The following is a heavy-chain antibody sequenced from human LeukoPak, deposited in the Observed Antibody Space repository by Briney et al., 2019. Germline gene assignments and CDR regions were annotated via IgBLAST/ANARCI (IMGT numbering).Heavy chain of an antibody. D-gene: IGHD2-2*02. CDR2: IYYCCIT. CDR1: DXX. V-gene: IGHV4-30-4*08. CDR3: ASSIVVVPAAIRR. J-gene: IGHJ4*02. Sequence: DXXWRWIRQPPGKXLXXIVYIYYCCITYYNPSLNSRVTISVDTSKNQFSLKLSSVTAADTAVYYCASSIVVVPAAIRRWGQGTLVTVSS.